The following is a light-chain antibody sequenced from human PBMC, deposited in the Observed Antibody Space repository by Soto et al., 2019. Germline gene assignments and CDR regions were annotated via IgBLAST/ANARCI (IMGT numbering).Light chain of an antibody. J-gene: IGKJ4*02. Sequence: EIVLTQSPGTRSLSPGERATLSCRASQSVSSSHLAWYQQKPGQARRLLIYGASSRATGLPDRLIGSGSGTEFTLTISRLEPEDFAVYYCQQYGSSPLTCGGGTKVEIK. CDR1: QSVSSSH. CDR3: QQYGSSPLT. CDR2: GAS. V-gene: IGKV3-20*01.